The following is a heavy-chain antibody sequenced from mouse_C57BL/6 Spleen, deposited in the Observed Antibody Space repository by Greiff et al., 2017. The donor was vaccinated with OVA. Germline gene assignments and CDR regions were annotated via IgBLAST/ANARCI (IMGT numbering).Heavy chain of an antibody. CDR2: IDPENGDT. V-gene: IGHV14-4*01. Sequence: VQLQQSGAELVRPGASVKLSCTASGFNFKDDYMHWVQQRPEQGLEWIGWIDPENGDTDYASKFQGKVTISADTAPNTAYLQLSSLTSEDTAVYYCTTGDNYYGSKEDWFAYWGQGTLVTVSA. D-gene: IGHD1-1*01. CDR3: TTGDNYYGSKEDWFAY. J-gene: IGHJ3*01. CDR1: GFNFKDDY.